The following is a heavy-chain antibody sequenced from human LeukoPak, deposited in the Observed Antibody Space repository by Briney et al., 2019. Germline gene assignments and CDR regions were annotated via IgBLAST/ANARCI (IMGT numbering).Heavy chain of an antibody. J-gene: IGHJ3*02. CDR1: GFSFSDYD. CDR3: AKALTRWASDM. V-gene: IGHV3-23*01. D-gene: IGHD3-16*01. CDR2: MSLSTSGK. Sequence: GGSLRLSCAASGFSFSDYDMSWVRQAPGKGLEWVSSMSLSTSGKTYADSVKGRFTVSTDKAKNTLYLQMDSLRAEDTAMYYCAKALTRWASDMWSQGTMVTVSS.